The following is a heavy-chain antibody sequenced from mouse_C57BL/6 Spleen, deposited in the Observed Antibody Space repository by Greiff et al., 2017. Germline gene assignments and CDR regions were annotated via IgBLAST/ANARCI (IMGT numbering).Heavy chain of an antibody. CDR2: ISDGGSYT. J-gene: IGHJ3*01. CDR1: GFTFSSYA. CDR3: ARGEIYYYGSSYAWFAY. D-gene: IGHD1-1*01. V-gene: IGHV5-4*03. Sequence: EVKLMESGGGLVKPGGSLKLSCAASGFTFSSYAMSWVRQTPEKRLEWVATISDGGSYTYYPDNVKGRFTISRDNAKNNLYLQMSHLKSEDTAMYYCARGEIYYYGSSYAWFAYWGQGTLVTVSA.